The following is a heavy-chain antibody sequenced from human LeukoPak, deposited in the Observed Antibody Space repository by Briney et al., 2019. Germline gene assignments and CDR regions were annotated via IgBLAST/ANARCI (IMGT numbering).Heavy chain of an antibody. D-gene: IGHD1-26*01. V-gene: IGHV1-46*01. Sequence: ASVKVSCKASGYTFTSYYMHWVRQAPGQGLEWMGIINPSGGSTSYAQKFQGRVTMTTDTSTSTAYMELRSLRSDDTAVYYCARVYSGSYAYYYYYMDVWGKGTTVTISS. J-gene: IGHJ6*03. CDR3: ARVYSGSYAYYYYYMDV. CDR1: GYTFTSYY. CDR2: INPSGGST.